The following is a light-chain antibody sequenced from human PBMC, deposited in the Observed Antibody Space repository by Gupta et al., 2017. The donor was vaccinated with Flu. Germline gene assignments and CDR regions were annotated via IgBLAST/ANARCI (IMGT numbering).Light chain of an antibody. CDR2: KNN. Sequence: QTATLSCTGTSNNGGNKGALWLQHHRGHPHTLLSYKNNSRTAGVSERFSASRSGNTASLTIFGLQPEDEADYYCSAGDDSRGWVFGGGTKLTVL. J-gene: IGLJ3*02. CDR1: SNNGGNKG. CDR3: SAGDDSRGWV. V-gene: IGLV10-54*04.